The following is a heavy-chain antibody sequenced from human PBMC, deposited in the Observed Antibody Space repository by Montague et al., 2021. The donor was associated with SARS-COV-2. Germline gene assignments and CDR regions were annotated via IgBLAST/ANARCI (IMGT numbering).Heavy chain of an antibody. CDR2: TYYRPKWYN. D-gene: IGHD3-22*01. CDR3: ARELRRIIMIVDIRGFDY. J-gene: IGHJ4*02. V-gene: IGHV6-1*01. Sequence: CAISGDLVSSNSAAWNWIRQSPSRGLECLGRTYYRPKWYNDYAXXXKXXXTINPDTSKNQFSLQLNSVTAEDTAVYYCARELRRIIMIVDIRGFDYWGQGTLVTVSS. CDR1: GDLVSSNSAA.